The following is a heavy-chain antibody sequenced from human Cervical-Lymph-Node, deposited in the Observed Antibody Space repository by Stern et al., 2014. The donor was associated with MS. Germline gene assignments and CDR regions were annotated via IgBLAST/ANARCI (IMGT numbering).Heavy chain of an antibody. CDR1: GVSISSADYS. Sequence: QVQLEESGPGLVKPSQTLSLTCTVSGVSISSADYSWNWIRQPAGKGLGWIGRIYSRGSTNYNPSLKRRVTISVDTSKHQFSLKRSSVTAADTALYYCARERRVSGGGNYFDYWGQGTLVTVSS. J-gene: IGHJ4*02. CDR2: IYSRGST. V-gene: IGHV4-61*02. D-gene: IGHD3-10*01. CDR3: ARERRVSGGGNYFDY.